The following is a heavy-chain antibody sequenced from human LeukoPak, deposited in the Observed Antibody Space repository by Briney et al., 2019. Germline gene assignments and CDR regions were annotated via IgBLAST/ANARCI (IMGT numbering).Heavy chain of an antibody. CDR2: ISGSSSSI. CDR3: ARFVANWNPGGMDV. J-gene: IGHJ6*02. V-gene: IGHV3-21*01. D-gene: IGHD1-20*01. Sequence: PGGSLRLSCEASEFTFSTYSINWVRQAPGKGLEWVSSISGSSSSIYYKESVRGRFTISRDNSKNSVYLQMNSLRAEDTAVYYCARFVANWNPGGMDVWGQGTTVTVSS. CDR1: EFTFSTYS.